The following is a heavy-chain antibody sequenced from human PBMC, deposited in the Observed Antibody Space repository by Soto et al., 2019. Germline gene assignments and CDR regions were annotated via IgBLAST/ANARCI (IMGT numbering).Heavy chain of an antibody. D-gene: IGHD3-16*02. V-gene: IGHV4-59*01. J-gene: IGHJ3*02. CDR2: IYYSGST. CDR1: GGSISSYY. Sequence: SETLSLTCTVSGGSISSYYWSWIRQPPGKGLERIGYIYYSGSTNYNPSLKSRVTISVDTSKNQFSLKLSSVTAADTAVYYCARDARSKPLSYDYIWGSYRYAFDIWGQGTMVTVSS. CDR3: ARDARSKPLSYDYIWGSYRYAFDI.